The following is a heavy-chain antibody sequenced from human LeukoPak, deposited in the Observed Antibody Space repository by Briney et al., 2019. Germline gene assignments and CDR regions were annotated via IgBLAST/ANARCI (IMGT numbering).Heavy chain of an antibody. CDR3: ARGRFTIFGVVISSGYYFDY. Sequence: SETLSLTCAVYGGSFSGYYWTWLRQPPGKGLEWIGEINHSGSTNPNPSLKSRVTISVDTSKNQFSLKLSSVTAADTAVYYCARGRFTIFGVVISSGYYFDYWGQGTLVTVSS. V-gene: IGHV4-34*01. CDR1: GGSFSGYY. CDR2: INHSGST. J-gene: IGHJ4*02. D-gene: IGHD3-3*01.